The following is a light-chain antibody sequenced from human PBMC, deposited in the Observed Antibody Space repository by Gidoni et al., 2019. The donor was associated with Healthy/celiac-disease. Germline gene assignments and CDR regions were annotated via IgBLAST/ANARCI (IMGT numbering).Light chain of an antibody. Sequence: DIQMTQSPSSLSASVGDRVTITCRASQSISSYLNWYQQKPGKAPKLLIYAASSLQSRVPSRFSGSGSGTDFTLTISSLQPEDFATYYCQQSYSTPPTFGQXTKVEIK. CDR1: QSISSY. V-gene: IGKV1-39*01. J-gene: IGKJ1*01. CDR2: AAS. CDR3: QQSYSTPPT.